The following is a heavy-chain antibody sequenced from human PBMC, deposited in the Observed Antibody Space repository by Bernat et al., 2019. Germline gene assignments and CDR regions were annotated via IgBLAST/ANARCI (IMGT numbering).Heavy chain of an antibody. D-gene: IGHD3-3*01. CDR3: ARGPQDDFWGGYYFPGGSSYHYYMDV. J-gene: IGHJ6*03. CDR1: GFTFSSYS. Sequence: EVQLVESGGGLVKPGGSLRLSCAASGFTFSSYSMNWVRQAPGKGLEWVSSISSSSSYIYYADSVKGRFTISRDNAKNSLYLQMNSLKAEDTAVYYCARGPQDDFWGGYYFPGGSSYHYYMDVWGKGTTVTVSS. V-gene: IGHV3-21*01. CDR2: ISSSSSYI.